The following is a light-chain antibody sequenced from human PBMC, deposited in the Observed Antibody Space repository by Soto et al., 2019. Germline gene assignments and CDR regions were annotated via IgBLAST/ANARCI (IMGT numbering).Light chain of an antibody. V-gene: IGKV1-9*01. CDR3: QQYSRLWS. Sequence: IQFTQSPSSLSASVGDRVTINCRASQGISSYLAWYQQKPGKAPKFLIYAASTLQSGVPPRFSGDGSGTEFTLTISSLQRDDFGTYYCQQYSRLWSFGQGTKVDIK. CDR1: QGISSY. CDR2: AAS. J-gene: IGKJ1*01.